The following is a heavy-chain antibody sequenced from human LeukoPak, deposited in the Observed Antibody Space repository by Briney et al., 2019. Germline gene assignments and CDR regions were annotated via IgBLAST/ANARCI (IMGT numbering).Heavy chain of an antibody. CDR1: GFTFSSYT. V-gene: IGHV3-30*02. J-gene: IGHJ4*02. D-gene: IGHD1-7*01. Sequence: GGSLRLSCAASGFTFSSYTMHWVRQAPGKGLEWVAFIRYDGSNKYYADSVKGRFTISRDNSKNTLYLQMNSLGAEDTAVYYCANVLELHYWGQGTLVTVSS. CDR3: ANVLELHY. CDR2: IRYDGSNK.